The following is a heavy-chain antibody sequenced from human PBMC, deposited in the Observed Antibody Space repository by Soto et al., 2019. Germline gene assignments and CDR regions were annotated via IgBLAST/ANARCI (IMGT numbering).Heavy chain of an antibody. J-gene: IGHJ4*02. CDR1: GFTFSDYY. Sequence: QVQLVESGGGLVKPGGSLRLSCAASGFTFSDYYMSWIRQAPGKGLEWVSYITSSSSNFTNYADSVKGRFTISRDNAKHSVYLQMDSLRVEDTAVYCCVRDRGYSGFFYWGQGALVTVSA. D-gene: IGHD5-12*01. V-gene: IGHV3-11*06. CDR3: VRDRGYSGFFY. CDR2: ITSSSSNFT.